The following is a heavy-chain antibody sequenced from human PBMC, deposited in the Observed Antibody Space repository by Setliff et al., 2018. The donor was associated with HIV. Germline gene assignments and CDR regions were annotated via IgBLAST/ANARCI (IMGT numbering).Heavy chain of an antibody. CDR2: IYYSGST. V-gene: IGHV4-59*01. CDR3: ARATFSSSWYPFDVFDI. J-gene: IGHJ3*02. Sequence: NPSETLSLTCIVSGGSISSYYWSWIRQSPGKGLEWIGYIYYSGSTNYNPSLKSRVTILVDTSKNQFSLKLNSVTAADTAVYYCARATFSSSWYPFDVFDIWGQGKMVTVSS. D-gene: IGHD6-13*01. CDR1: GGSISSYY.